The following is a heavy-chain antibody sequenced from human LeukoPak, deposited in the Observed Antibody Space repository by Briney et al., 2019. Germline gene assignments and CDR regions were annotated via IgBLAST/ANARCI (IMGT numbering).Heavy chain of an antibody. CDR1: GYTFTRYG. CDR2: ISTYNGDT. J-gene: IGHJ5*02. CDR3: ARDMGLRLLEWPFDP. D-gene: IGHD3-3*01. Sequence: ASVKVSCKASGYTFTRYGMNWVRQAPGQGLEWMGWISTYNGDTEYAQKMQGRVTMTRDTSTTTAYMELRSLRFDDTAVYYCARDMGLRLLEWPFDPWGQGTLVSVSS. V-gene: IGHV1-18*01.